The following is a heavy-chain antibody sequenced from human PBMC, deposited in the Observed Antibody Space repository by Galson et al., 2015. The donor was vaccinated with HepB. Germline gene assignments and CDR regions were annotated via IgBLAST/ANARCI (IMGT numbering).Heavy chain of an antibody. J-gene: IGHJ4*02. CDR3: AREGEGGWYFDY. Sequence: SLRLSCAASGFTFSSYAMHWVRQAPGKGLEWVAVISYDGSNKYYADSVKGRFTISRDNSKNTLYLQMNSLRAEDTAVYYCAREGEGGWYFDYWGQGTLVTVSS. CDR1: GFTFSSYA. D-gene: IGHD6-19*01. V-gene: IGHV3-30-3*01. CDR2: ISYDGSNK.